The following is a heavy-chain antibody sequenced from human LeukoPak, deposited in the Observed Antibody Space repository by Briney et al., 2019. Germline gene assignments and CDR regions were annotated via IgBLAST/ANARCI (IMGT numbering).Heavy chain of an antibody. Sequence: GASVKVSCKASGYTFINYYIHWVRQAPGQGLEWMGIIGDSTNYAQKFQGRVTMTRDASTSTVYMELSSLRSEDTAVYYCARVREGYNDAYDIWGQGTMVTV. CDR1: GYTFINYY. D-gene: IGHD5-24*01. V-gene: IGHV1-46*01. CDR2: IGDST. J-gene: IGHJ3*02. CDR3: ARVREGYNDAYDI.